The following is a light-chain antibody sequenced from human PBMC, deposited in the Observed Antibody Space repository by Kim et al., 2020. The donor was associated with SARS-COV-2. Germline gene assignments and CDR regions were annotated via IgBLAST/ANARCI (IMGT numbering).Light chain of an antibody. V-gene: IGLV3-9*01. CDR2: RDS. CDR1: NIGSKN. J-gene: IGLJ1*01. Sequence: SVALGQTARITCGGNNIGSKNVHWYQQKPGPAPVLVIYRDSNRPSGIPERFSGSNSGNTATLTISRAQAGDEADYYCQVWDSSTYVFGTGTKVTVL. CDR3: QVWDSSTYV.